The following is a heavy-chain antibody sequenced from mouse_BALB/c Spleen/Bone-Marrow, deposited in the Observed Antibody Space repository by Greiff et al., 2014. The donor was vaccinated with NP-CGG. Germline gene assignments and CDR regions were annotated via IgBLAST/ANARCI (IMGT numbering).Heavy chain of an antibody. V-gene: IGHV2-9*02. CDR2: IWAGGST. Sequence: VQRVESGPGLVAPSQSLSITCTVSGFSLTSYGVHWVRQPPGKGLEWLGVIWAGGSTNYNSALMSRLSISKENSKSQVFLKKTSLQTDDTAMYYCARAAYRYDVTWFAYWGQGTLVTVSA. CDR1: GFSLTSYG. J-gene: IGHJ3*01. D-gene: IGHD2-14*01. CDR3: ARAAYRYDVTWFAY.